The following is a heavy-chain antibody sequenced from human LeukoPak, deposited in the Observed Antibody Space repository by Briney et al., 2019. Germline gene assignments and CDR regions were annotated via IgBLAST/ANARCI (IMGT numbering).Heavy chain of an antibody. Sequence: SQTLSLTCTVSGGSISSGGYYWSWIRQHPGRGLEWLGYIYYSGSIYYNPSVKSRLTITVDTFKNQFSLKLSSVTAANTAVYYCARGRDYGDYKYYFDYWGRGTLVTVSS. CDR1: GGSISSGGYY. V-gene: IGHV4-31*03. D-gene: IGHD4-17*01. CDR3: ARGRDYGDYKYYFDY. CDR2: IYYSGSI. J-gene: IGHJ4*02.